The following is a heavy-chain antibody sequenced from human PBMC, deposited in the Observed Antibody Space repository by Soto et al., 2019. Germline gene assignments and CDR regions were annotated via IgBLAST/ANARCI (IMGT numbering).Heavy chain of an antibody. D-gene: IGHD5-12*01. Sequence: QVQLQVSAPGLVKPSETLSLTCTVSGDSISAYSWSWVRQPPGKGLEWIGNIHYNGNTKYNPSLKSRVSMSVDTSTNQFSLRLISVTAADTAKYFCAREGNLGRWLQPLDFWGQGTLVTVSS. CDR2: IHYNGNT. V-gene: IGHV4-59*01. CDR3: AREGNLGRWLQPLDF. CDR1: GDSISAYS. J-gene: IGHJ4*02.